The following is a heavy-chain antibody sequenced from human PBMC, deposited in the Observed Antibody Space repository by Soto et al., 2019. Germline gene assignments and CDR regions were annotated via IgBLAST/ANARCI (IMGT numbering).Heavy chain of an antibody. CDR3: ARDLRYCSGGSCKGVWFDP. CDR2: IYYSGST. Sequence: SETLSLTCTVSGGSISSGGYYWSWIRQHPGKGLEWIGYIYYSGSTYYNTSLKSRVTISVDTSKNQNSLKQSSVTAADTAVYYCARDLRYCSGGSCKGVWFDPWGQGTLVTVSS. D-gene: IGHD2-15*01. CDR1: GGSISSGGYY. J-gene: IGHJ5*02. V-gene: IGHV4-31*03.